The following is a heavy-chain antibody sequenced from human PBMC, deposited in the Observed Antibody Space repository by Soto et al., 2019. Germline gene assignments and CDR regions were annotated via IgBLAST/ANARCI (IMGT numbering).Heavy chain of an antibody. CDR2: ISSSSSYI. Sequence: GGSLRLSCAASGFTFSSYSMNWVRQAPGKGLEWVSSISSSSSYIYYADSVKGRFTISRGNAKNSLYLQMNSLRAEDTAVYYCARGIGYYTGIQFDYWGQGTLVTVSS. CDR3: ARGIGYYTGIQFDY. J-gene: IGHJ4*02. V-gene: IGHV3-21*01. CDR1: GFTFSSYS. D-gene: IGHD3-3*01.